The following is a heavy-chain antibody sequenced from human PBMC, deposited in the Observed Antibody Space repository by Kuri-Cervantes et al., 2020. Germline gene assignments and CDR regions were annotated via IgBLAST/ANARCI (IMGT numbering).Heavy chain of an antibody. CDR3: ARDLYYNILTGYLDY. CDR2: ISAYNGDT. CDR1: GYTFTSYV. D-gene: IGHD3-9*01. J-gene: IGHJ4*02. V-gene: IGHV1-18*01. Sequence: ASVKVSCKASGYTFTSYVITWVRQAPGQGLEWMGWISAYNGDTNYAQKLQGRVTMTTDTSTGTAYMELRSLRSDDTAVYYCARDLYYNILTGYLDYWGQGTLVTVSS.